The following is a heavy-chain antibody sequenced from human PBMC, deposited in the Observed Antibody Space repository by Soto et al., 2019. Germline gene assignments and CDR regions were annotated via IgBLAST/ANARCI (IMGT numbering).Heavy chain of an antibody. J-gene: IGHJ4*02. Sequence: PGGSLRRSCAASAFTFSSYDMHWVRQATGKWLECVSAIGTAGDPYYPGSGKGRFTISRENAKNSLYLQMNSLRAGDTAVHYCARAAPVGYSGSYYTPPFDYWGQGTLVTVSS. CDR1: AFTFSSYD. D-gene: IGHD1-26*01. CDR2: IGTAGDP. V-gene: IGHV3-13*05. CDR3: ARAAPVGYSGSYYTPPFDY.